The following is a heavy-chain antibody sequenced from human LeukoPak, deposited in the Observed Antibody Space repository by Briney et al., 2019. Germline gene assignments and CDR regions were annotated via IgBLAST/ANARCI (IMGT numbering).Heavy chain of an antibody. D-gene: IGHD2-15*01. J-gene: IGHJ6*02. CDR2: IYYSGSI. Sequence: PSQTLSLTCTVSGGSISSGDYYWSWIRQPPGKGLEWIGYIYYSGSIYYNPSLKSRVTISVDTSKNQFSLKLSSVTAADTAVYYCARDRSCSGGSCLDDYYYGMDVWGQGTTVTVSS. V-gene: IGHV4-30-4*01. CDR3: ARDRSCSGGSCLDDYYYGMDV. CDR1: GGSISSGDYY.